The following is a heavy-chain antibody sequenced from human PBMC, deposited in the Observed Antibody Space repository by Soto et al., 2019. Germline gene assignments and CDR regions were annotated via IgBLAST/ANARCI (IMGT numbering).Heavy chain of an antibody. CDR3: XRRIAAAGGYYYYAFDV. Sequence: PGESLKISCKGSGYNFDTYWINWVRQMPGKGLEWMGRIDPGDSKTKYSPSLEGHISISVDTSINTTYLQWSSLKPSDTAIYYCXRRIAAAGGYYYYAFDVWGQGTAVTVSS. D-gene: IGHD6-13*01. J-gene: IGHJ6*02. V-gene: IGHV5-10-1*01. CDR2: IDPGDSKT. CDR1: GYNFDTYW.